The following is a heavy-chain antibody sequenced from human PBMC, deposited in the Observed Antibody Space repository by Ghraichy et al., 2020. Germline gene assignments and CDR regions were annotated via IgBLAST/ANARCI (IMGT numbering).Heavy chain of an antibody. D-gene: IGHD3-16*02. CDR1: GFTFSSYW. V-gene: IGHV3-74*01. J-gene: IGHJ4*02. Sequence: ESLNISCAASGFTFSSYWMHWVRQAPGKGLVWVSRINSDGSSTSYADSVKGRFTISRDNAKNTLYLQMNSLRAEDTAVYYCARGEIRDFLGALALRESNFDYWGQGTLVTVSS. CDR3: ARGEIRDFLGALALRESNFDY. CDR2: INSDGSST.